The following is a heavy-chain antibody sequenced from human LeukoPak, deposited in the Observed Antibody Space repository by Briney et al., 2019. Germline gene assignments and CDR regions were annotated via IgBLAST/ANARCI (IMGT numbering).Heavy chain of an antibody. D-gene: IGHD3-3*01. Sequence: ASVKVSCKASGYTFTSYGISWVRQAPGQGLEWMGWTSAYNGNTNYAQKLQGRVTMTTDTSTSTAYMELRSLRSDDTAVYYCARVETFDPDTIFGVVDYWGQGTLVTVSS. CDR3: ARVETFDPDTIFGVVDY. V-gene: IGHV1-18*01. CDR1: GYTFTSYG. CDR2: TSAYNGNT. J-gene: IGHJ4*02.